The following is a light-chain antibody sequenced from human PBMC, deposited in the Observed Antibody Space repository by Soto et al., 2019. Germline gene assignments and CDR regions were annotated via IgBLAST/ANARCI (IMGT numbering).Light chain of an antibody. CDR3: QQYNSYPFT. J-gene: IGKJ3*01. Sequence: DIQMTQSPSTLSASVGDRVTITCRASQSISSWLAWYQQKPGKAPKVLIYKASSLESGVPSRFSGSGSGTEFTLTISSLPPDDFAPYYCQQYNSYPFTFGPGTKVDIK. CDR1: QSISSW. CDR2: KAS. V-gene: IGKV1-5*03.